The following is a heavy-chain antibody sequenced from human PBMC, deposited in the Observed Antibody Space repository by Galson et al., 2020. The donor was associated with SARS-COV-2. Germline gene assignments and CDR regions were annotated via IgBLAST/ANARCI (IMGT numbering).Heavy chain of an antibody. Sequence: GESLKISCAASGFTFSSYAMSWVRQAPGKGLEWVSAISGSGGSTYYADSVKGRFTISRDNSKNTLYLQMNSLRAEDTAVYYCAKDDIVVVVAAEDNYWGQGTLVTVSS. CDR3: AKDDIVVVVAAEDNY. D-gene: IGHD2-15*01. J-gene: IGHJ4*02. CDR1: GFTFSSYA. V-gene: IGHV3-23*01. CDR2: ISGSGGST.